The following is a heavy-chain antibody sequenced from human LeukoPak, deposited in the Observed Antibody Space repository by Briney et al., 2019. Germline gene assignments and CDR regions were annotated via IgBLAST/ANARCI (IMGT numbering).Heavy chain of an antibody. CDR1: GFPFSSYG. CDR2: IRSDGTNK. V-gene: IGHV3-30*02. CDR3: AKDSSNASRTLDI. J-gene: IGHJ3*02. D-gene: IGHD3-16*01. Sequence: GGSLRLSCAASGFPFSSYGMHWVRQAPGKGLEWVAFIRSDGTNKYYPDSVEGRFTVSRDNSKNTLFLQMNSLRPEDTAVYHCAKDSSNASRTLDIWGQGTLVTVSS.